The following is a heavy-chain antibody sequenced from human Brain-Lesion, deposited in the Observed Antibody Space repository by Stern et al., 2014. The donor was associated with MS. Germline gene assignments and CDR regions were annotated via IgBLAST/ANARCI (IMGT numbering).Heavy chain of an antibody. Sequence: EVQLVESGGGFVQPGGSLRLSCAASGFRFSSYAMSWVRQPPGTGLEWVSGISGSGGSTYYADSVKGRFTISRDKSKNTLFLQMNSLRAEDTAVYYCAKGVWGSYLNAFDMWGQGTMVTVSS. D-gene: IGHD3-16*02. J-gene: IGHJ3*02. CDR1: GFRFSSYA. V-gene: IGHV3-23*04. CDR2: ISGSGGST. CDR3: AKGVWGSYLNAFDM.